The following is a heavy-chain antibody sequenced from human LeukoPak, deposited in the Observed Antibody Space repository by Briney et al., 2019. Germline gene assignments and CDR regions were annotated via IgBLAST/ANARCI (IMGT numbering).Heavy chain of an antibody. J-gene: IGHJ6*02. V-gene: IGHV4-39*01. CDR1: GGSISSSNYY. CDR2: IYYSGGT. D-gene: IGHD6-19*01. Sequence: SETLSLTCTVSGGSISSSNYYWGWVRQPPGKGLEWIGSIYYSGGTYYNPSLKSRVTISVDTSKNQFSLKLSSVTATDTAVYYCARHRSIGSYIYAMDVWGQGTTVTVSS. CDR3: ARHRSIGSYIYAMDV.